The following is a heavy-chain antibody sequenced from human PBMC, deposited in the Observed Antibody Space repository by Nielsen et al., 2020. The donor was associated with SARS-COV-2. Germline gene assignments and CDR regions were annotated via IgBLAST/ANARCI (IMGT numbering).Heavy chain of an antibody. Sequence: GESLKISCAASGFTFSSYGMHWVRQAPGTCLEWVAVISYAGCNKYYADSVKGRFTISRDNSKNTLYLQMNSLRAEDTAVYYCASDSNSYNYYYYYGMDVWGQGTTVTVAS. CDR1: GFTFSSYG. V-gene: IGHV3-30*03. D-gene: IGHD2-2*01. J-gene: IGHJ6*02. CDR3: ASDSNSYNYYYYYGMDV. CDR2: ISYAGCNK.